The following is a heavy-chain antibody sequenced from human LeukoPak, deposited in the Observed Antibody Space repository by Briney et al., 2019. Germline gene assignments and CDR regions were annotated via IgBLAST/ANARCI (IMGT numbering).Heavy chain of an antibody. CDR3: TYAFWSGYYTRNFDY. J-gene: IGHJ4*02. CDR1: GFTFSGSA. V-gene: IGHV3-73*01. CDR2: IRSKANSYAA. Sequence: GGSLRLSCAASGFTFSGSAMHWVRQASGKGLEWVGRIRSKANSYAAAYAASVKGRFTISRDDSKNTAYLQMNSLKTEDTAVYYCTYAFWSGYYTRNFDYWGQGTLVTVSS. D-gene: IGHD3-3*01.